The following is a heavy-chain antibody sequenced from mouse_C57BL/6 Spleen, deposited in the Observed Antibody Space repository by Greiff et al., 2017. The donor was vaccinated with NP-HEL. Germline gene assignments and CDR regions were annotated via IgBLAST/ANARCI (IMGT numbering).Heavy chain of an antibody. J-gene: IGHJ2*01. D-gene: IGHD1-1*01. Sequence: LVESGAELVRPGASVKLSCKASGYTFTDYYINWVKQRPGQGLEWIARIYPGSGNTYYNEKFKGKATLTAEKSSSTAYMQLSSLTSEDSAVYFCATLITTVVAPFDYWGQGTTLTVSS. CDR2: IYPGSGNT. V-gene: IGHV1-76*01. CDR1: GYTFTDYY. CDR3: ATLITTVVAPFDY.